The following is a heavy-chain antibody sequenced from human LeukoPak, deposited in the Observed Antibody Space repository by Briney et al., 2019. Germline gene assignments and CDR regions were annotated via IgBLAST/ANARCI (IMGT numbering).Heavy chain of an antibody. V-gene: IGHV3-23*01. D-gene: IGHD4/OR15-4a*01. J-gene: IGHJ4*02. CDR1: GFTFSSYA. Sequence: GGSLRLSCAGSGFTFSSYAMSWVRQAPGKGLEWVSFISGSGNSTYYADSVKGRFTISRDNPKNTLYLQMNSLRAEDTAVYYCARRAGAYSHPYDYWGQGTLVTVSS. CDR3: ARRAGAYSHPYDY. CDR2: ISGSGNST.